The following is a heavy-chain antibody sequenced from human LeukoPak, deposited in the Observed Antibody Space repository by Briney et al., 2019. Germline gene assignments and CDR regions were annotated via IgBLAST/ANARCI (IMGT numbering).Heavy chain of an antibody. CDR1: GFTFRSYA. J-gene: IGHJ6*03. D-gene: IGHD3-10*01. CDR2: ISGSGGST. CDR3: AKVAGEGLYYYYYMDV. Sequence: GGSLRHSCAASGFTFRSYAMSWVRPPPGKGREGVSAISGSGGSTYYADSVKGRLTISRDNSKNTLYLQMNSLRAEDTAVYYCAKVAGEGLYYYYYMDVWGKGTTVTVSS. V-gene: IGHV3-23*01.